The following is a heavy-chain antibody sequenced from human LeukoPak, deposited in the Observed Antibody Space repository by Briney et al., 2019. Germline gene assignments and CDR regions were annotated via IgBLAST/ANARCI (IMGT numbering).Heavy chain of an antibody. J-gene: IGHJ4*02. D-gene: IGHD3-3*01. Sequence: ASVKVSCKASGYTFTGYYMHWVRQAPGQGLEWMGRINPNSGGTNYAQKFQGRVTMTRDTSISTAYMELSRLRSDDTAVYYCAIGYYDFWSGYQEGEFDYWGQGTLVTVSS. CDR2: INPNSGGT. V-gene: IGHV1-2*06. CDR1: GYTFTGYY. CDR3: AIGYYDFWSGYQEGEFDY.